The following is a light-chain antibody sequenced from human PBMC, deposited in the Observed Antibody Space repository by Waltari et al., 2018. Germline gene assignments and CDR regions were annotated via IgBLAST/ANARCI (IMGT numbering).Light chain of an antibody. CDR2: DAS. V-gene: IGKV3-11*01. Sequence: EIVLTQSPATLSLSPGERAVLSCRASQSFNTYLAWYQQKPGQAPRILIYDASTRAPGIAARFSGSGSGTDFTLTISSLEPEDSAVYYCQERSDWRGLTFGPGTKVDIK. CDR3: QERSDWRGLT. J-gene: IGKJ3*01. CDR1: QSFNTY.